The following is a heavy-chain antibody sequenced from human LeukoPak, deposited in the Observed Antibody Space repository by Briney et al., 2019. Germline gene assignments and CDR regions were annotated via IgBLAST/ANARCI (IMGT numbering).Heavy chain of an antibody. CDR1: GYTFTSYC. D-gene: IGHD2-15*01. J-gene: IGHJ4*02. CDR3: AVGSQDIVVVVAATPPDY. Sequence: ASVKVSCKASGYTFTSYCLHCVRQAPGQGLECMGIIKPSGGNTTYAQKFQGRVTVTRDTSSSTVYMELSSLRSEDTAVYYCAVGSQDIVVVVAATPPDYWGQGTLVTVSS. CDR2: IKPSGGNT. V-gene: IGHV1-46*01.